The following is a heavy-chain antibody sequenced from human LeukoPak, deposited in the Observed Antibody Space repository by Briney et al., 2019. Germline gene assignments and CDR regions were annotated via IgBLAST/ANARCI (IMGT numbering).Heavy chain of an antibody. V-gene: IGHV4-34*01. J-gene: IGHJ5*02. CDR1: GFTFSDYY. CDR3: ARGLRGTMVRGALTKYNWFDP. Sequence: LRLSCAASGFTFSDYYMSWIRQAPGKGLEWIGEINHSGSTNYNPSLKSRVTISVDTSKNQFSLRLSSVTAADTAVYYCARGLRGTMVRGALTKYNWFDPWGQGTLVTVSS. CDR2: INHSGST. D-gene: IGHD3-10*01.